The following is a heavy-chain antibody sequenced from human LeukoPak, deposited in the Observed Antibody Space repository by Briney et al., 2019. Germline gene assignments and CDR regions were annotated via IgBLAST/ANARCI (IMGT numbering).Heavy chain of an antibody. J-gene: IGHJ5*02. Sequence: GGSLRLSCTTSGFTFGDYAMSGVRQAPGRGLEGVGFIRSKPYGGTTDDAAGVKGRFTISSDDSKRIAYLKMNSLKSEDSAVYYCARGSNRAAYRYDWFYPWGPGTLVTVAS. CDR2: IRSKPYGGTT. D-gene: IGHD3-16*02. V-gene: IGHV3-49*04. CDR3: ARGSNRAAYRYDWFYP. CDR1: GFTFGDYA.